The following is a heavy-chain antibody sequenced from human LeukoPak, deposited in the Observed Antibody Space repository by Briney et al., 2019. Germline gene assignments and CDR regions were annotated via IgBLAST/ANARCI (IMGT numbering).Heavy chain of an antibody. CDR2: ISGSGGDT. CDR1: GFPFSTYA. D-gene: IGHD4-17*01. J-gene: IGHJ4*02. CDR3: AKGGVYGDYYFDY. Sequence: GGSLRLSCAAPGFPFSTYAMSWVRQAPGKGLEWVSVISGSGGDTYYADSVKGRFTISGDNSKNTVYLQMNSLRAEDTALYYCAKGGVYGDYYFDYWGQGTLVTVSS. V-gene: IGHV3-23*01.